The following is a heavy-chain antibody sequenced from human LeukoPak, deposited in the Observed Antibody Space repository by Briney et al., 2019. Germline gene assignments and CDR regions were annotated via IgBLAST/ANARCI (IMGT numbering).Heavy chain of an antibody. Sequence: PSETLSLTCTVSGGSIISFYWSWIRQPPGKGLEWMGYIYYNGSTNYNPSLKSRVTISVDTSKNQFSLKLSSVTAADTAVYYCAREWEVLGNWFDPWGQGTLVTVSS. V-gene: IGHV4-59*01. D-gene: IGHD1-26*01. J-gene: IGHJ5*02. CDR2: IYYNGST. CDR1: GGSIISFY. CDR3: AREWEVLGNWFDP.